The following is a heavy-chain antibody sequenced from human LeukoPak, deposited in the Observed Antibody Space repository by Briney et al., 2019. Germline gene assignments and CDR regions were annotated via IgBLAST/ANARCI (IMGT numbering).Heavy chain of an antibody. V-gene: IGHV3-23*01. J-gene: IGHJ4*02. Sequence: GGSLRLSCAASGFTFSSYAMSWVRQAPGKGLEWVSAISGSGGSTYYADSVKGRFTISRDNSKNTLYLQMNSLRAEDTAVYYCAKGGEDYDFWSGYRDRRYYFDYWGQGTLVTVSS. CDR3: AKGGEDYDFWSGYRDRRYYFDY. CDR2: ISGSGGST. D-gene: IGHD3-3*01. CDR1: GFTFSSYA.